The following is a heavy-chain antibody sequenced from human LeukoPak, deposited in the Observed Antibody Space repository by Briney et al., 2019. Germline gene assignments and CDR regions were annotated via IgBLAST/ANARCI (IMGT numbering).Heavy chain of an antibody. D-gene: IGHD3-9*01. CDR1: GYTFTSYY. CDR3: ARGELRYFDWGFFDY. J-gene: IGHJ4*02. Sequence: ASVKVTCKASGYTFTSYYMHWVRQAAGQGLEWMGIINPSGGSTSYAQKFQGRVTMTRDTSTSTVYMELSSLRSEDTAVYYCARGELRYFDWGFFDYWGQGTLVTVSS. CDR2: INPSGGST. V-gene: IGHV1-46*01.